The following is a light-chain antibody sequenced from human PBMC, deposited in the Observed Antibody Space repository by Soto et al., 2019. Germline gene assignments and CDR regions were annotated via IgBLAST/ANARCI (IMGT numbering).Light chain of an antibody. CDR2: GAS. J-gene: IGKJ1*01. CDR3: QQYGSSPGT. Sequence: TALTRSPGSLPLSPGETAALSCRASQSVSSSYLAWYQQKPGQAPRLLIYGASSRATGIPDRFSGSGSGTDFTLTISRLEPDDFAVYYCQQYGSSPGTFGQGT. V-gene: IGKV3-20*01. CDR1: QSVSSSY.